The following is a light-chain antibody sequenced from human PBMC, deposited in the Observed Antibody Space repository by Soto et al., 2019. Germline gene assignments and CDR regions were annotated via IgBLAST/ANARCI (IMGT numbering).Light chain of an antibody. CDR1: SSNIRAGYD. CDR3: QSYDSSLSGCV. CDR2: GNS. Sequence: QSALTQPPSVSGAPGQRDTISCTGTSSNIRAGYDVHWYQQLPGTAPKLLIYGNSNRPSGVPDRFSGSKSGTSASLAITGLQAEDEADYYCQSYDSSLSGCVFGTGTKVTVL. J-gene: IGLJ1*01. V-gene: IGLV1-40*01.